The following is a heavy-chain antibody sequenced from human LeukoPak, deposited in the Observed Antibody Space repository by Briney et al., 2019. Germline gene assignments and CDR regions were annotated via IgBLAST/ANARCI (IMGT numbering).Heavy chain of an antibody. J-gene: IGHJ4*02. Sequence: QPGGSLRLSCAASGFAVSSNYMSWVRQAPGKGLEWVSVIYSGGSTYYADSVKGRFTISRDNSKSTLYLQMNSLRAEDTAVYYCAKGSAAVAGRFDYWGQGTLVTASS. CDR3: AKGSAAVAGRFDY. V-gene: IGHV3-66*01. CDR1: GFAVSSNY. CDR2: IYSGGST. D-gene: IGHD6-19*01.